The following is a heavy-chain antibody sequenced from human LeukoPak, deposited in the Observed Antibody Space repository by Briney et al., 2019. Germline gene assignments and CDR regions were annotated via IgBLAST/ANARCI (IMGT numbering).Heavy chain of an antibody. D-gene: IGHD2-21*02. CDR1: GLTFSKYG. J-gene: IGHJ4*02. CDR3: ARGQYCGGDCYWSFDY. Sequence: GGSLRLSCAASGLTFSKYGMHWVRQAPGKGLEWVALISYDGSHKYYGDSVKGRFAISRDNSKNTLYLQMNSLRDEDTAVYYCARGQYCGGDCYWSFDYWGQGTLVTVSS. CDR2: ISYDGSHK. V-gene: IGHV3-30*03.